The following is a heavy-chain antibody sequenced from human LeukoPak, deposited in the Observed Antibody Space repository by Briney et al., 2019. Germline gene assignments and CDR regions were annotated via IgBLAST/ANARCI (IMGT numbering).Heavy chain of an antibody. D-gene: IGHD3-3*01. CDR2: INWSGGST. J-gene: IGHJ6*04. CDR1: GFTFDDYG. V-gene: IGHV3-20*04. CDR3: ARGGTLGIFGVVLRMDV. Sequence: GGSLRLSCAASGFTFDDYGMSWVRQAPGKGLEWVSGINWSGGSTGYAGSVKGRFTISRDNAKNSLYLQMNSLRAEDTALYYCARGGTLGIFGVVLRMDVWGKGTTVTVSS.